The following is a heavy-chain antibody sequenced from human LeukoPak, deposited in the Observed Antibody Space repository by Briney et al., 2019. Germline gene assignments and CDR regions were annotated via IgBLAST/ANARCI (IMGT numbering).Heavy chain of an antibody. CDR1: GFTFSSYS. CDR2: ISSGGTTI. V-gene: IGHV3-48*02. J-gene: IGHJ3*02. Sequence: QPGGSLRLSCAASGFTFSSYSTNSVRHTPGKGLQRVSYISSGGTTIYSTDSVKGRFTISRDNAKNSLYLQMNSLRDEDTAVYYWATDLKGVGAKRHAFEIWGQGTLVTVSS. D-gene: IGHD1-26*01. CDR3: ATDLKGVGAKRHAFEI.